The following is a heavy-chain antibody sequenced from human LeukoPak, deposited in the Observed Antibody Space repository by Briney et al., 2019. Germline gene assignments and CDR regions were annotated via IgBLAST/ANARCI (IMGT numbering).Heavy chain of an antibody. D-gene: IGHD3-22*01. J-gene: IGHJ4*02. V-gene: IGHV1-8*01. CDR3: ARRRYYDSSGYWGYYFDY. CDR1: GYTFTSYD. Sequence: ASVKVSCKASGYTFTSYDINWVRQAPGQGLEWMGWMNPNSGNTGYAQKFQGRVTMTRNTSISTAYMEVSSLRSEDTAVYYCARRRYYDSSGYWGYYFDYWGQGTLVTVSS. CDR2: MNPNSGNT.